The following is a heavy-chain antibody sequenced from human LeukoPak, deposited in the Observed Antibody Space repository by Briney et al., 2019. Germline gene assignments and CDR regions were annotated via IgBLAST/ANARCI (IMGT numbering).Heavy chain of an antibody. CDR1: GDSVSSNSVA. J-gene: IGHJ5*02. CDR3: ARQASRRFDP. Sequence: SQTLSLTCAISGDSVSSNSVAWNWFRQSPSRGLEWLGRTYYTSKWNNDYAESVQSRIAVNPDTSKNQFSLYLNSVTLEDTAVYYCARQASRRFDPWGQGALVTVSS. V-gene: IGHV6-1*01. CDR2: TYYTSKWNN.